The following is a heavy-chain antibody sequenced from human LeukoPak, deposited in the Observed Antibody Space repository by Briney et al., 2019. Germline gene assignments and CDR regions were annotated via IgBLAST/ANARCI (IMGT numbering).Heavy chain of an antibody. J-gene: IGHJ6*02. V-gene: IGHV1-3*04. CDR3: ARDPGSRSYWSNSGMDV. CDR1: GYTFTSYA. CDR2: INTGNGNT. D-gene: IGHD3-10*01. Sequence: ASVKVSCKASGYTFTSYAMHWVRQAPGQRLECMGWINTGNGNTKYSQKFQGRVTITRDTSASTAYMDLSSLRSEDTAVYYCARDPGSRSYWSNSGMDVWGQGTTVTVSS.